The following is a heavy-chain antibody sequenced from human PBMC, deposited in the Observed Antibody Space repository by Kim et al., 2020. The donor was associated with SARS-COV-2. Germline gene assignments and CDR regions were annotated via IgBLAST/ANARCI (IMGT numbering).Heavy chain of an antibody. J-gene: IGHJ6*02. Sequence: SVKGRITHSRDNSKNTLYLQMNSLRAEDTAVYYCARTHDYTTTYYYGMDVWGQGTTVTVSS. D-gene: IGHD4-4*01. CDR3: ARTHDYTTTYYYGMDV. V-gene: IGHV3-30*01.